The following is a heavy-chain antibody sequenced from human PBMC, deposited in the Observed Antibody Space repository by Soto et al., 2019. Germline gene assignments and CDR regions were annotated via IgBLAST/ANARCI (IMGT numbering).Heavy chain of an antibody. Sequence: SVQSSCKASGGTFSSDAISWVRQAPGQGLGWMGGIIPIVGTANYAQKFQGRVKITADESTSTAYMELSSLRSEDTAVYSCAIDEGLVGATTDHYGMDVWGQGTTVTVSS. J-gene: IGHJ6*02. CDR1: GGTFSSDA. D-gene: IGHD1-26*01. CDR3: AIDEGLVGATTDHYGMDV. CDR2: IIPIVGTA. V-gene: IGHV1-69*13.